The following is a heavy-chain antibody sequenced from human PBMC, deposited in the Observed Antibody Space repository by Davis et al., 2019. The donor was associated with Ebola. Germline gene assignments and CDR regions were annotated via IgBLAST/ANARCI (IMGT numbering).Heavy chain of an antibody. CDR2: IYYSGST. Sequence: PSETLSLTCAVSGYSISSGYYWSWIRQPPGKGLEWIGYIYYSGSTNYNPSLKSRVTISVDTSKNQFSLKLSSVTAADTAVYYCARLPVVAARLGAFDIWGQGTMVTVSS. J-gene: IGHJ3*02. CDR3: ARLPVVAARLGAFDI. D-gene: IGHD6-6*01. CDR1: GYSISSGYY. V-gene: IGHV4-38-2*01.